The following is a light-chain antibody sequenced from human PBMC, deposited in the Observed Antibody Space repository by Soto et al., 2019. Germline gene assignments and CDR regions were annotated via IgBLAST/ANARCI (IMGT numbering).Light chain of an antibody. CDR1: QSISSY. J-gene: IGKJ1*01. CDR2: AAS. CDR3: LQSYRSWT. V-gene: IGKV1-39*01. Sequence: DIPMIQSPSSLSASVGDRVTITCRASQSISSYLNWYQQKPGKAPKVLIYAASSLESGVPSRFSGSGSGTDFTLTISSLQPEDFATYYCLQSYRSWTFGQGTKVEIK.